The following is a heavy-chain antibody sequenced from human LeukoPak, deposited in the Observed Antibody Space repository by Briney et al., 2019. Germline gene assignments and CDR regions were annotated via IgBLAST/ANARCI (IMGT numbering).Heavy chain of an antibody. CDR2: INHSGST. CDR3: ARTTNWDRDAFDI. D-gene: IGHD1-1*01. Sequence: SETLSLTCAVYGGSFSGYYWSWIRQPPGKGLEWIGEINHSGSTNYNPSLKSRVTISVDTSKNQFSLKLSSVTAADTAVYYCARTTNWDRDAFDIWGQGAMVTVSS. V-gene: IGHV4-34*01. CDR1: GGSFSGYY. J-gene: IGHJ3*02.